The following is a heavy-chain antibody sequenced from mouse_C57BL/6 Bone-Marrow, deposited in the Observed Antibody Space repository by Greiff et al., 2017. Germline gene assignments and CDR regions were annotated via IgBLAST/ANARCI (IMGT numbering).Heavy chain of an antibody. V-gene: IGHV1-63*01. Sequence: VQLKESGAELVRPGTSVKMSCKASGYTFTNYWIGWAKQRPGHGLEWIGDIYPGGGYTNYNEKFKGKATLTADKSSSTAYMQFSSLTSEDSAIYYCARGEGSYFDYWGQGTTLTVSS. CDR1: GYTFTNYW. J-gene: IGHJ2*01. CDR3: ARGEGSYFDY. CDR2: IYPGGGYT. D-gene: IGHD2-13*01.